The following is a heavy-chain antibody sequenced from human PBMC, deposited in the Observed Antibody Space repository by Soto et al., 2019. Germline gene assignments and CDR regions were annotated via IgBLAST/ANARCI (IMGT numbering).Heavy chain of an antibody. Sequence: GESLKISCKASGYIIKNYWIGWVRKMPGQGLEWMGTIFPDDSDTRYSPSFQGHVTISVDKSISTAYVQWSSLKASDSAIYYCFRGGVTSRTFDYWGQGTLVTVSS. D-gene: IGHD3-16*01. CDR2: IFPDDSDT. CDR3: FRGGVTSRTFDY. CDR1: GYIIKNYW. V-gene: IGHV5-51*01. J-gene: IGHJ4*02.